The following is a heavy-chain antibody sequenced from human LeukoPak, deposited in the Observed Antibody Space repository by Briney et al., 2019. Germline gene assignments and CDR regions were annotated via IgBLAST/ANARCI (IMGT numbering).Heavy chain of an antibody. D-gene: IGHD4-17*01. V-gene: IGHV1-69*13. J-gene: IGHJ3*02. Sequence: SVKVSCKASGGTFSSYAISWVRQAPGQGLEWMGGIIPIFGTANYAQKFQGRVTITADESTSTAYMELSSLRSEETAVYYCARGGPYGDYLDAFDIWGQGTMVTVSS. CDR3: ARGGPYGDYLDAFDI. CDR1: GGTFSSYA. CDR2: IIPIFGTA.